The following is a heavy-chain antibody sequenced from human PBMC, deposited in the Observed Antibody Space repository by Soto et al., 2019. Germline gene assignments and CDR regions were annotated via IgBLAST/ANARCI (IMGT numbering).Heavy chain of an antibody. Sequence: SETLSLTCTVSGGSISSYYWSWIRQPPGKGLEWIGYIYYSGSTNYNPSLKSRVTISVDTSKNQFSLKLSSVTAADTAVYYCARDSEVYFNGLAAAGTGYYYYYYGMDVWGQGTTVTVS. CDR2: IYYSGST. CDR1: GGSISSYY. D-gene: IGHD6-13*01. J-gene: IGHJ6*02. V-gene: IGHV4-59*01. CDR3: ARDSEVYFNGLAAAGTGYYYYYYGMDV.